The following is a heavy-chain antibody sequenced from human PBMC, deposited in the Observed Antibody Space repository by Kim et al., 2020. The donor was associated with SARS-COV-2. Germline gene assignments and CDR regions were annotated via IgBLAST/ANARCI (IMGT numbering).Heavy chain of an antibody. CDR3: ARVLTSGWSYFDY. CDR2: ISSSGSYI. Sequence: GGSLRLSCVASGFTFSSYSMNWVRQAPGKGLEWISSISSSGSYIYYADSMKGRFTISRDNARASLYLQMNSLRAEDTAVYYCARVLTSGWSYFDYWGQGT. CDR1: GFTFSSYS. D-gene: IGHD6-19*01. V-gene: IGHV3-21*01. J-gene: IGHJ4*02.